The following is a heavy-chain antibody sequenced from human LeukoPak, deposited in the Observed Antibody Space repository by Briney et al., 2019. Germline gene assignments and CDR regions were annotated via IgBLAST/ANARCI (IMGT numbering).Heavy chain of an antibody. V-gene: IGHV1-8*03. D-gene: IGHD2-2*01. CDR3: ARGEGYCSSTSCPIRYYYYYMDV. J-gene: IGHJ6*03. Sequence: ASVKVSCKASGYTFTSYDINWVRQATGQGLEWMGWMNPNSGNTGYAQKFQGRVTITRNTSISTAYMELSSLRSEDTAVYYCARGEGYCSSTSCPIRYYYYYMDVWGKGTTVTVSS. CDR1: GYTFTSYD. CDR2: MNPNSGNT.